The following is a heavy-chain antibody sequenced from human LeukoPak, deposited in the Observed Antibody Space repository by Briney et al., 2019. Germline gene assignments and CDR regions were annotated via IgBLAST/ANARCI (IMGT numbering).Heavy chain of an antibody. CDR2: ISSSSSYI. D-gene: IGHD2-2*01. J-gene: IGHJ4*02. Sequence: GGSLKLSCAASGFTFSSYSMNWVRQAPGKGLEWVSSISSSSSYIYYADSVKGRFTISRDNAKNSLHLQMNSLRAEDTAVYYCATTGRRYCSSNSCYPSGGTFDYWGQGTLVTVSS. CDR1: GFTFSSYS. V-gene: IGHV3-21*01. CDR3: ATTGRRYCSSNSCYPSGGTFDY.